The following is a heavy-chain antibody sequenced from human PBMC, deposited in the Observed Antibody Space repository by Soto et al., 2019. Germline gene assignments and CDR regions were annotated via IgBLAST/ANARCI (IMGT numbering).Heavy chain of an antibody. CDR2: ISVSNGKT. V-gene: IGHV1-18*01. J-gene: IGHJ6*02. D-gene: IGHD1-1*01. Sequence: QVQLVQSGAEVIQPGASVKVSCTASGYQYTTYGISWVRQAPGQGLEWMGWISVSNGKTNYAQTFQGRVTMTTHISTTTDYMELRSQRYDDTAVYYCARDAVKWKDKIDDYFYGMDVWGQGTTVTVSS. CDR1: GYQYTTYG. CDR3: ARDAVKWKDKIDDYFYGMDV.